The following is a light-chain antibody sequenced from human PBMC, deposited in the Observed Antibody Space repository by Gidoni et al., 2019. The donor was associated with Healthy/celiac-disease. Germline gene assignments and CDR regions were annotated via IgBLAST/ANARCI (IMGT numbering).Light chain of an antibody. CDR3: MQALQTPPWT. V-gene: IGKV2-28*01. CDR1: QSLLHSNGYNY. CDR2: LGS. Sequence: EMVMTQSPLSLPVTPGEPASISCRSSQSLLHSNGYNYLDWYLQKPGQSPQLLIYLGSNRASGVPDRFSGSGSGTDFTLKISRVEAEDVGVYYCMQALQTPPWTFGQXTKVEIK. J-gene: IGKJ1*01.